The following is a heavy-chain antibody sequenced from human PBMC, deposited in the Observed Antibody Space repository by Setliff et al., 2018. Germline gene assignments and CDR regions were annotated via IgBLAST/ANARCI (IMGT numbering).Heavy chain of an antibody. Sequence: ASVKVSCKASGYTFTGYYMHWVRQAPGQGLEWLGWINPNSGGTNYAQKFQGWVTMTRDTSISTAYMELSRLRSDDTAVYYCARALGATITPFDFWGQGTLVTVSS. V-gene: IGHV1-2*04. CDR2: INPNSGGT. D-gene: IGHD1-26*01. CDR3: ARALGATITPFDF. J-gene: IGHJ4*02. CDR1: GYTFTGYY.